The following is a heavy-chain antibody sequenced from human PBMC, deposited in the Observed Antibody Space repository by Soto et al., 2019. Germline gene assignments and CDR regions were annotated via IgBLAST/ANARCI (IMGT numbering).Heavy chain of an antibody. V-gene: IGHV3-23*01. CDR1: GSISTTTP. J-gene: IGHJ4*02. CDR2: ISGRGTNT. Sequence: EVQLLESGGGLVQPGGSLRLSCAASGSISTTTPLSWVRQAPGKGLEWVSTISGRGTNTYYADSVKGRFIISRDNLKNTVNLQMNGLGVEDTAIYYCATSFRYCDNWGQGTLVTVSS. CDR3: ATSFRYCDN.